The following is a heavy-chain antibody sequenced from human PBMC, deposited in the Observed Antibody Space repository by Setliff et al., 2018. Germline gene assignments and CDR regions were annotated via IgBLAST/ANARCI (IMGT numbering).Heavy chain of an antibody. Sequence: PGESLKISCKGSGYSFSTYWIGWVRQMPGKGLEWMGIIYPGDSDTRYSPSFQGQVTISADRSTAYLQWNSLKASDTAMFYCARSENSFRPFDSWGQGTLVTVSS. CDR2: IYPGDSDT. CDR1: GYSFSTYW. CDR3: ARSENSFRPFDS. V-gene: IGHV5-51*01. J-gene: IGHJ4*02. D-gene: IGHD4-4*01.